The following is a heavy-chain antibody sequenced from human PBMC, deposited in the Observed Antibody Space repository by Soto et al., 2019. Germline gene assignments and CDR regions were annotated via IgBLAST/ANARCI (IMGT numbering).Heavy chain of an antibody. CDR2: IGDIDDP. J-gene: IGHJ6*02. D-gene: IGHD3-10*01. CDR3: ARVPPRVRERTYYYRMDV. V-gene: IGHV3-13*05. CDR1: GFTIRNYD. Sequence: EVQLVESGGGLAQPGGSLRLSCAASGFTIRNYDMHWVRQTTGQGLEWVSGIGDIDDPYYADSVKGRLTISREIAKNSLYLQMAGLRAGDSAVDYCARVPPRVRERTYYYRMDVWGQGTTVTVSS.